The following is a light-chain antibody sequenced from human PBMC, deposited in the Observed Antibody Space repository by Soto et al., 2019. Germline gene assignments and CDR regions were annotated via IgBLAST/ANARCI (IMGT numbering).Light chain of an antibody. CDR2: DTS. J-gene: IGLJ2*01. CDR3: LLSYSGARPHVV. V-gene: IGLV7-46*01. Sequence: QAVVTQEPSLTVSPGGTVTLTCGSSTGAVTSGHYPYWFQQKPGQAPRTLIYDTSNKHSWTPARFSGSLLGGKAALTLSGAQPVDEAQYYCLLSYSGARPHVVFGRGTKVTVL. CDR1: TGAVTSGHY.